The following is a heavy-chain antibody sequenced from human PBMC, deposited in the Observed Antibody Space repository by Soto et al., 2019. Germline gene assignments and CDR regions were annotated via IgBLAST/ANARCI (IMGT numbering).Heavy chain of an antibody. V-gene: IGHV4-31*02. Sequence: QVQLQESGPGLVKPLQTLSLTCSVSGGSISSDGFYWSWIRQHPGKGLEWIGYIHYSGSTYYNPSLKSRIIISADTSQNQCSLKLSSVAAADTAIYYCARSRQQIVVVAAATGAAWFDPWGQGTLVTVSS. D-gene: IGHD2-15*01. J-gene: IGHJ5*02. CDR2: IHYSGST. CDR1: GGSISSDGFY. CDR3: ARSRQQIVVVAAATGAAWFDP.